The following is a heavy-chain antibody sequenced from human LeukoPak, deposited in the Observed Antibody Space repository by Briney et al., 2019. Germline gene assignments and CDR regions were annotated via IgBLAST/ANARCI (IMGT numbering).Heavy chain of an antibody. V-gene: IGHV4-34*01. CDR2: INHSGST. Sequence: TSETLSLTCAVYGGSFSGYYWSWIRQPPGKGLEWIGEINHSGSTNYNPSLKSRVTISTDTSKSQFSLNLRSVTAEDTGIYYCARGRCRNSGCRPYFDCWGQGTQVTVSS. J-gene: IGHJ4*02. CDR1: GGSFSGYY. CDR3: ARGRCRNSGCRPYFDC. D-gene: IGHD3-22*01.